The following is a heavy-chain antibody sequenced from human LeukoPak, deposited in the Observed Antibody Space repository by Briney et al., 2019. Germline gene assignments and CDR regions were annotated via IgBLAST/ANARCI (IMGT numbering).Heavy chain of an antibody. CDR3: AREATIFGLGYYCGMDV. J-gene: IGHJ6*02. Sequence: PGGSLRLSCAASGFTVSSNYMSWVRQAPGKGLEWVSVIYSGGSTYYADSVKGRFTISRDNSKNTLYLQMNSLRAEDTAVYYCAREATIFGLGYYCGMDVWGQGTTVTVSS. D-gene: IGHD3-3*01. V-gene: IGHV3-53*01. CDR2: IYSGGST. CDR1: GFTVSSNY.